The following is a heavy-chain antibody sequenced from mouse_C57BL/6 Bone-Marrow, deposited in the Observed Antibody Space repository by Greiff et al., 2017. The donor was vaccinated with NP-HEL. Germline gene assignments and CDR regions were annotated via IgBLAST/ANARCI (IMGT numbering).Heavy chain of an antibody. V-gene: IGHV1-18*01. CDR3: ARSNDGYYVLYFDY. Sequence: VQLKQSGPELVKPGASVKIPCKASGYTFTDYNMDWVKQSHGKSLEWIGDINPNNGGTIYNQKFKGKATLTVDKSSSTAYMELRSLTSEDTAVYYCARSNDGYYVLYFDYWGQGTTLTVSS. J-gene: IGHJ2*01. CDR2: INPNNGGT. D-gene: IGHD2-3*01. CDR1: GYTFTDYN.